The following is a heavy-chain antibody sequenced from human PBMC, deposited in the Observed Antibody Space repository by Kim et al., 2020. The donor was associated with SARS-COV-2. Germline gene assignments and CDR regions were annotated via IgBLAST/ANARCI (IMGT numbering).Heavy chain of an antibody. CDR2: MNPNSGNT. Sequence: ASVKVSCKSSGYTFTSYDINWVRQATGQGLEWMGWMNPNSGNTGYAQKFQGRVTMTRNTSISTAYMELSSLRSEDTAVYYCARIISSGLYYYYHYGMDVWGQGTTVTVSS. D-gene: IGHD6-6*01. J-gene: IGHJ6*02. CDR3: ARIISSGLYYYYHYGMDV. CDR1: GYTFTSYD. V-gene: IGHV1-8*01.